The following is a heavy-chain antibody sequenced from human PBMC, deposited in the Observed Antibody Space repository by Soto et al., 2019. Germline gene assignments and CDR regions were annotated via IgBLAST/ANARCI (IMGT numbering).Heavy chain of an antibody. D-gene: IGHD3-16*02. J-gene: IGHJ4*02. CDR3: ARSEVIPEGCDY. V-gene: IGHV1-3*01. CDR1: GYIFTTYA. CDR2: INAGKGNT. Sequence: ASVKVSCKASGYIFTTYALHWVRQAPGQRLEWMGWINAGKGNTKYSQKFQDRVTITRDTSASVAYMELSSLASEDTAVYYCARSEVIPEGCDYWGQGTLVTVSS.